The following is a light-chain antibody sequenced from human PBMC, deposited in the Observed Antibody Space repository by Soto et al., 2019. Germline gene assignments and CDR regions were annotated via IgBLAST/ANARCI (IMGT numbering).Light chain of an antibody. CDR3: QHWHDYSWT. CDR1: QSISIW. Sequence: DIHMTQSPSTLSASVGDRVTITCRASQSISIWLAWYQQKPGKAPNLLIYKTSSLETGVPSRSSGSGSGTEFTLTISSLQPDDFATYYCQHWHDYSWTFGQGTKVEVK. J-gene: IGKJ1*01. V-gene: IGKV1-5*03. CDR2: KTS.